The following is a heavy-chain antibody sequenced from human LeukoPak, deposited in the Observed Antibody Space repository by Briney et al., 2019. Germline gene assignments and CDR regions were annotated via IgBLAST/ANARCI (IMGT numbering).Heavy chain of an antibody. CDR3: ARGRQSGPAPFDY. Sequence: SVKVSCKASGYTFTSYGISWVRQAPGQGLEWVGRVIPILGIANYAQKFQGRVTITADESTGTAYMELSSLRSEDTAVYYCARGRQSGPAPFDYWGQGTLVTVSS. V-gene: IGHV1-69*04. CDR2: VIPILGIA. D-gene: IGHD6-25*01. J-gene: IGHJ4*02. CDR1: GYTFTSYG.